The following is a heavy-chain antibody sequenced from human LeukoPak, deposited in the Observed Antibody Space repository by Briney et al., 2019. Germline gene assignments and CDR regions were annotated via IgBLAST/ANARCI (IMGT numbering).Heavy chain of an antibody. Sequence: GASVKVSCKASGYTFTGYYMHWVRQAPGQGLEWMGWINPNSGGTNYAQKFQGWVTKTRDTSISTAYMELSRLRSDDTAVYYCARASGYWLRYGMDVWGQGTTVTVSS. CDR3: ARASGYWLRYGMDV. J-gene: IGHJ6*02. V-gene: IGHV1-2*04. D-gene: IGHD3-22*01. CDR1: GYTFTGYY. CDR2: INPNSGGT.